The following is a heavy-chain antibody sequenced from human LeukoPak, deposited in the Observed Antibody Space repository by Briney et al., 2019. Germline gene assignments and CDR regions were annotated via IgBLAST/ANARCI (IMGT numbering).Heavy chain of an antibody. Sequence: ASVKVSCKPSGYTFTNYAMHWVRQAPGQRLEWMGWINAGNGNTKYSQKFQGRVTITRDTSASTAYMELSSLRSEDTAVYYCARVQREYSSSWDYWGQGTLVTVSS. D-gene: IGHD6-13*01. J-gene: IGHJ4*02. CDR2: INAGNGNT. CDR3: ARVQREYSSSWDY. CDR1: GYTFTNYA. V-gene: IGHV1-3*01.